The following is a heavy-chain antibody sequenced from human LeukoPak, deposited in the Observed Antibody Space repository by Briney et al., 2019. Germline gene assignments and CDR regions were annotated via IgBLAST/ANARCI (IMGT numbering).Heavy chain of an antibody. CDR2: INHSGST. V-gene: IGHV4-34*01. D-gene: IGHD6-13*01. J-gene: IGHJ4*02. CDR1: GGSFGGYY. Sequence: PSETLSLTCAVYGGSFGGYYWSWIRQPPGKGLEWIGEINHSGSTNYNPSLKSRVTISVDTSKNQFSLKLSSVTAADTAVYYCARENLYSSSWIDYWGQGTLVTVSS. CDR3: ARENLYSSSWIDY.